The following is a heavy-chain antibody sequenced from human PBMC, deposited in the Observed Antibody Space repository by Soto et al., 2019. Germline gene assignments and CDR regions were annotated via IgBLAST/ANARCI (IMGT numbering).Heavy chain of an antibody. CDR2: ISAYNGNT. J-gene: IGHJ5*02. CDR3: ARDTYYYDSSGLLYNWFDP. Sequence: ASVRVSCKASGYAFTSYGISWVRQAPGQGLEWMGWISAYNGNTNYAQKLQGRVTMTTDTSTSTAYMELRSLRSDDTAVYYCARDTYYYDSSGLLYNWFDPWG. V-gene: IGHV1-18*01. CDR1: GYAFTSYG. D-gene: IGHD3-22*01.